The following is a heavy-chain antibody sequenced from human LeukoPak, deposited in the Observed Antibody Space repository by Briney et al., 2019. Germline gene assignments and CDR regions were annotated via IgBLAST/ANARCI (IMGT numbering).Heavy chain of an antibody. CDR2: ITSSSTNI. V-gene: IGHV3-48*01. J-gene: IGHJ4*02. D-gene: IGHD5-18*01. Sequence: PGGSLRLSCAASGFTFSSYSMNWVRQAPGKGLEWVSYITSSSTNIYYADSVKGRFTISRDHAKNSLYLQMNSLRAEDTAVYYCAYSYGPYYYDYWGQGTLVTVSS. CDR3: AYSYGPYYYDY. CDR1: GFTFSSYS.